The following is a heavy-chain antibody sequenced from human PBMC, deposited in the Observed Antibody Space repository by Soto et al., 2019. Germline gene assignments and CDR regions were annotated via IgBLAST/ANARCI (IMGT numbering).Heavy chain of an antibody. V-gene: IGHV4-31*03. J-gene: IGHJ6*02. CDR1: GGSISSGGYY. CDR2: IYYSGST. Sequence: PSETLSLTCTVSGGSISSGGYYWSWIRQHPGKGLEWIGYIYYSGSTYYNPSLKSRVTISVDTSENQFSLKLSSVTAADTAVYYCARGAAANLGYYALDVWGQGTTVTVSS. CDR3: ARGAAANLGYYALDV. D-gene: IGHD6-25*01.